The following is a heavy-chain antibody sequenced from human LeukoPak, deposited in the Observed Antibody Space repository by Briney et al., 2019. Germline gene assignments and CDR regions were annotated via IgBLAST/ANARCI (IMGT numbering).Heavy chain of an antibody. CDR1: GFSFRDYY. CDR3: ARESGSSGYYYFDY. D-gene: IGHD3-22*01. J-gene: IGHJ4*02. Sequence: GGSLRLSCAASGFSFRDYYMSWIRQAPGKGLERVSFISTDSVFTNYADPVKGRFTVSRDNAKNSLYLQMNSLRAEDTAVYYCARESGSSGYYYFDYWGQGTLVTVSS. V-gene: IGHV3-11*06. CDR2: ISTDSVFT.